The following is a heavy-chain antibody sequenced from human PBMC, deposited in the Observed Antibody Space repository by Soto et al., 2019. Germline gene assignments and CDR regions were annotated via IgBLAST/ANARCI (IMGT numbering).Heavy chain of an antibody. V-gene: IGHV4-59*12. Sequence: SETLSLTCTVSGGSISSYYWSWIRQPPGKGLEWIGYIYYSGSTNYNPSLKSRVTISVDTSKNQFSLKLSSVTAADTAVYYCARVLRILGFRQFPLAYRGQGSLVTVSA. CDR1: GGSISSYY. CDR3: ARVLRILGFRQFPLAY. CDR2: IYYSGST. D-gene: IGHD3-10*01. J-gene: IGHJ4*02.